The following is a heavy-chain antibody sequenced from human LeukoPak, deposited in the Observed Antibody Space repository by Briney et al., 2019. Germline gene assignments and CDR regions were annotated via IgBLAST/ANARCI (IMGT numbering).Heavy chain of an antibody. CDR1: GGSISSGGYS. CDR2: IYHSGST. V-gene: IGHV4-30-2*01. Sequence: SETLSLTCAVSGGSISSGGYSWSWIRQPPGKGLEWIGYIYHSGSTYYNPSLKSRVTISVDRSKNQFSLKLSFVTAADTAVYYCARVQMATIDYWGQGTLVTVSS. CDR3: ARVQMATIDY. D-gene: IGHD5-24*01. J-gene: IGHJ4*02.